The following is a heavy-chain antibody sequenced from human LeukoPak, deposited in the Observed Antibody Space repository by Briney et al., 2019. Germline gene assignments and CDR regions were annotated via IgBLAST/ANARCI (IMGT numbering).Heavy chain of an antibody. Sequence: SETLSLTCTVSGGSISSSSYYWGWIRQPPGKGLEWIGSIYCSGSTYYNPSLKSRVTISVDTSKNQFSLKLSSVTAADTAVYYCARQQDDAFDIWGQGTMVTVSS. CDR1: GGSISSSSYY. J-gene: IGHJ3*02. V-gene: IGHV4-39*01. CDR2: IYCSGST. CDR3: ARQQDDAFDI.